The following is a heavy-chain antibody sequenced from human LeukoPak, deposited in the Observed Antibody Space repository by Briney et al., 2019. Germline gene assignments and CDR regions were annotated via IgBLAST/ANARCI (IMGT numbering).Heavy chain of an antibody. J-gene: IGHJ5*02. CDR3: ARRRVAGIGRDPNWFDP. CDR1: GRSFSVYY. D-gene: IGHD6-19*01. CDR2: FNHSGSN. V-gene: IGHV4-34*01. Sequence: SEPVSLPCAVYGRSFSVYYGIWIPQPPGKAVEGIGEFNHSGSNKHNPSFKSPVTIPVDTSRNQFSLKLSSVTAADTAVYYCARRRVAGIGRDPNWFDPWGQGTLVTVSS.